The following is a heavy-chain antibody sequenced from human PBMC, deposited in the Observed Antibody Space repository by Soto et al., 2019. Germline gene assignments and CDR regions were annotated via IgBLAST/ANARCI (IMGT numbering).Heavy chain of an antibody. CDR1: GGSVSRSY. Sequence: SETLSLTCTLSGGSVSRSYWSWIRQPPGKGLEWSGYIYYSGSTNYDPALESRVTISVDTSKNQFSRKLSSVTAADTAVYYCARDSSRTNPGNWFDPWGQGTLVTVSS. V-gene: IGHV4-59*02. CDR2: IYYSGST. J-gene: IGHJ5*02. CDR3: ARDSSRTNPGNWFDP.